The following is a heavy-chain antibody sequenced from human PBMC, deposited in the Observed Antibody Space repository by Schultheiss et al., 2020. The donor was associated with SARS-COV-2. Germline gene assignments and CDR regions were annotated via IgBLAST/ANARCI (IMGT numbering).Heavy chain of an antibody. CDR2: ISGSGGST. CDR1: GFTFDDYA. Sequence: GGSLRLSCAASGFTFDDYAMHWVRQAPGKGLEWVSGISGSGGSTYYADSVKGRFTISRDNSKNTLYLQMNSLRAEDTAVYYCAKGTRDGYRSRWFDPWGQGTLVTVSS. D-gene: IGHD5-24*01. J-gene: IGHJ5*02. CDR3: AKGTRDGYRSRWFDP. V-gene: IGHV3-23*01.